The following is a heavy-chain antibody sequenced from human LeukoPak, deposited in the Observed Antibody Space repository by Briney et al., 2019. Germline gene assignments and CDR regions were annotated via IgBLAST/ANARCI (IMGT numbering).Heavy chain of an antibody. CDR1: GYTFTSYG. Sequence: ASVTVSCTASGYTFTSYGISWVRQAPGQGLEWMGWISAYNGNTNYAQKLQGRVTMTTDTSTSTAYMELRSLRSDDTAVYYCARPRHYYDSSGYYYWGQGTLVTVSS. V-gene: IGHV1-18*01. CDR3: ARPRHYYDSSGYYY. J-gene: IGHJ4*02. D-gene: IGHD3-22*01. CDR2: ISAYNGNT.